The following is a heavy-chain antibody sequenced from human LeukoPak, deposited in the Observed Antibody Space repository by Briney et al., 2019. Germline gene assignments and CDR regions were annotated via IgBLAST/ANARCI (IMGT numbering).Heavy chain of an antibody. CDR3: ASSITMVRGPSVSYYGMDV. CDR1: GYSISSGYY. D-gene: IGHD3-10*01. Sequence: PSETLSLTCAVSGYSISSGYYWGWIRQPPGKGLEWIGSIYHSGSTYYNPSLKSRVTISVDTSKNQFSLKLSSVTAADTAVYYCASSITMVRGPSVSYYGMDVWGKGTTVTVSS. CDR2: IYHSGST. V-gene: IGHV4-38-2*01. J-gene: IGHJ6*04.